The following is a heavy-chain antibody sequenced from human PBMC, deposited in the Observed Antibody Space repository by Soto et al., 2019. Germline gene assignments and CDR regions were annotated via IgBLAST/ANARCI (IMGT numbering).Heavy chain of an antibody. CDR1: GFTFSSYG. J-gene: IGHJ6*02. V-gene: IGHV3-33*01. Sequence: GGSLRLSCAASGFTFSSYGMHWARQAPGKGLEWVAVIWYDGSNKYYADSVKGRFTISRDNSKNTLYLQMNSLRAEDTAVYYCARDLRITIFGVVIDRNGMHVWGQGTTVTVYS. CDR2: IWYDGSNK. D-gene: IGHD3-3*01. CDR3: ARDLRITIFGVVIDRNGMHV.